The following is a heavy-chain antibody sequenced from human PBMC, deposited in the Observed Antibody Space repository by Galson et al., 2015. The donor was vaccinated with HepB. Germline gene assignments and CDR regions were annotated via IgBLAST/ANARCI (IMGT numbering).Heavy chain of an antibody. CDR2: INAGNGNT. V-gene: IGHV1-3*01. CDR3: ARVASGSSGWQTEYNWFDP. D-gene: IGHD6-19*01. J-gene: IGHJ5*02. CDR1: GYTFTSYA. Sequence: SVKVSCKASGYTFTSYAMHWVRQAPGQRLEWMGWINAGNGNTKYSQKFQGRVTITRDTSASTAYMELSSLRSEDTAVYYCARVASGSSGWQTEYNWFDPWGQGTLVTVSS.